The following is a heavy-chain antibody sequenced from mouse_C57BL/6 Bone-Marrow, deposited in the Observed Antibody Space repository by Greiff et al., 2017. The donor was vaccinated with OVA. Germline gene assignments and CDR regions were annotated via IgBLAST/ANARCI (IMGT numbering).Heavy chain of an antibody. CDR1: GYTFTSYW. V-gene: IGHV1-69*01. D-gene: IGHD2-1*01. J-gene: IGHJ2*01. Sequence: VKLQQPGAELVMPGASVKLSCKASGYTFTSYWMHWVKQRPGQGLEWIGEIDPSDSYTNYNQKFKGKSTLTVDKSSSTAYMQLSSLTSEDSAVYYCARKGKFRRFDYWGQGTTLTVSS. CDR3: ARKGKFRRFDY. CDR2: IDPSDSYT.